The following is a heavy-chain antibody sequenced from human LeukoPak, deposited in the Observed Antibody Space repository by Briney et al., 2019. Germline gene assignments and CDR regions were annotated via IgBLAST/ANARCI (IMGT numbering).Heavy chain of an antibody. Sequence: SETLSLTCTVSGVSISSSSYYWGWIRQPPGKGLEWIGSIYYSGSTYYNPSLKSRVTISVDTSKNQFSLKLSSVTAADTAVYYCARRGDSSGYYTYWGQGTLVTVSS. D-gene: IGHD3-22*01. J-gene: IGHJ4*02. CDR2: IYYSGST. CDR3: ARRGDSSGYYTY. CDR1: GVSISSSSYY. V-gene: IGHV4-39*01.